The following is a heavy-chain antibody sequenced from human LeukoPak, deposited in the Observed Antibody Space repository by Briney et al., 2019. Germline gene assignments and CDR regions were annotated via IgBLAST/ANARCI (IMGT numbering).Heavy chain of an antibody. Sequence: GGSLRLSCVASGLSFSKSGMTWVRQAPGKGLEWVSFISTSGVHSGYAESVKGRFTISRDNSKSTLYLQMNSLRVDDTAVYYCARDGQYELLPFDYWGQGTLVTVSS. J-gene: IGHJ4*02. CDR3: ARDGQYELLPFDY. CDR2: ISTSGVHS. D-gene: IGHD1-7*01. CDR1: GLSFSKSG. V-gene: IGHV3-23*01.